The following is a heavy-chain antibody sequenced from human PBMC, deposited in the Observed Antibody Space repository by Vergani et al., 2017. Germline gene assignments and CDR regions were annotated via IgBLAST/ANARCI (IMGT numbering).Heavy chain of an antibody. CDR2: INPNSGGT. D-gene: IGHD3-22*01. V-gene: IGHV1-2*02. Sequence: QVQLVQSGAEVKKPGASVKVSCKASGYTFTGYYMHWVRQAPGQGLEWMGWINPNSGGTNYAQKFQGRVTMPRDTSISTAYMELSRLRSDDTAVFYCARGGAGYYDSSGYFCHYWGQGTLVTVSS. CDR3: ARGGAGYYDSSGYFCHY. CDR1: GYTFTGYY. J-gene: IGHJ4*02.